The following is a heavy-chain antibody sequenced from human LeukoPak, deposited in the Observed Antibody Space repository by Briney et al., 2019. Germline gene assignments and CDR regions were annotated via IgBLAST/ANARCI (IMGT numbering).Heavy chain of an antibody. D-gene: IGHD3-3*01. J-gene: IGHJ3*02. CDR3: ARTSSRFLEWFGAFDI. Sequence: ASVNVSCKASGYSFTSDAMNWVRQASGQGLEWMGGIIPIFGTANYAQKFQGRVTITADESTSTAYMELRSLRSEDTAVYYCARTSSRFLEWFGAFDIWGQGTMVTVSS. CDR2: IIPIFGTA. V-gene: IGHV1-69*13. CDR1: GYSFTSDA.